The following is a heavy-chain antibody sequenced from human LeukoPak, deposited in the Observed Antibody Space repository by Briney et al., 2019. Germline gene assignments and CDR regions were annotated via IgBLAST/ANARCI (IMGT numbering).Heavy chain of an antibody. CDR3: ARCTNGVCAPSY. D-gene: IGHD2-8*01. J-gene: IGHJ4*02. V-gene: IGHV1-69*04. CDR2: IIPILGIA. CDR1: GGTFSSYA. Sequence: SVKLSCKASGGTFSSYAISWVRQAPGQGLEWMGGIIPILGIANYAQKFPGRVTITADKSTSTAYMELSSPRSEDTAVYYSARCTNGVCAPSYWGQGTLVTVSS.